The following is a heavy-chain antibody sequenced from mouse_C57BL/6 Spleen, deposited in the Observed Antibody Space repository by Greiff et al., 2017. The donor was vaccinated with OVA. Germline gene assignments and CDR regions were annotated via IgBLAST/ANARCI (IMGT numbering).Heavy chain of an antibody. Sequence: VQLQQSGPELVKPGASVKMSCKASGYTFTDYNMDWVKQSHGKSLEWIGDINPNNGGTIYNQKFKGKATLTVDKSSSTAYMELRSLTSEDTAVYYCARVYYGSSWGYFDYWGQGTTLTVSS. CDR2: INPNNGGT. D-gene: IGHD1-1*01. CDR3: ARVYYGSSWGYFDY. J-gene: IGHJ2*01. CDR1: GYTFTDYN. V-gene: IGHV1-18*01.